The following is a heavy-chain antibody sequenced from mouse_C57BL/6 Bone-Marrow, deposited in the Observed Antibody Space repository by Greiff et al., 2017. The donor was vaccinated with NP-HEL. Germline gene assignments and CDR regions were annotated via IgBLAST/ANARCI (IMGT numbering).Heavy chain of an antibody. CDR1: GFTFSSYG. Sequence: EVLLVESGGDLVKPGGSLKLSCAASGFTFSSYGMSWVRQTPDKSLEWVATIGSGGGYTYYPDSVQGRVTISRDNAKNTLYLQMSSLKSEDTAMYYGARQGYGNYEGENFDYWGQGTTLTVSS. J-gene: IGHJ2*01. V-gene: IGHV5-6*01. CDR2: IGSGGGYT. CDR3: ARQGYGNYEGENFDY. D-gene: IGHD2-1*01.